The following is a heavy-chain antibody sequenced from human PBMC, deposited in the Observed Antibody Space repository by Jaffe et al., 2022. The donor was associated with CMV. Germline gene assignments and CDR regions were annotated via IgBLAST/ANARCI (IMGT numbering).Heavy chain of an antibody. CDR3: VRDASIIVTADRREY. CDR2: IYSGGST. Sequence: EVQLVETGGGLIQPGGSLRLSCAASGFSVNDNYISWVRQAPGKGLEWVSIIYSGGSTYYADSVKGRFTISRDDPKDTVYLQMNSLRTEDTALYYCVRDASIIVTADRREYWGQGTLVTVSS. D-gene: IGHD5-12*01. J-gene: IGHJ4*02. V-gene: IGHV3-53*02. CDR1: GFSVNDNY.